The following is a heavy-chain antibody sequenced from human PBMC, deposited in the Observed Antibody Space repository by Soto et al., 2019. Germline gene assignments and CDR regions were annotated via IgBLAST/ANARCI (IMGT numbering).Heavy chain of an antibody. V-gene: IGHV1-69*13. CDR1: GGTFSSYC. Sequence: ASVKVSCKASGGTFSSYCVSWVRQAPGQGLEWMGGIIPIFGTANYAQKFQGRVTITADESTSTAYMELSSLRSEDTAVYYCARLAAGTNYYYGMDVWGQGTTVTVSS. D-gene: IGHD6-13*01. J-gene: IGHJ6*02. CDR2: IIPIFGTA. CDR3: ARLAAGTNYYYGMDV.